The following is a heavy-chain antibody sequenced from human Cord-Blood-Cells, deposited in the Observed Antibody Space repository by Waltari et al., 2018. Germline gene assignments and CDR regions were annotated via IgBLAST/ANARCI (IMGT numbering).Heavy chain of an antibody. CDR1: GGSISSSSYY. Sequence: QLQLQESGPGLVQPSETLSLTCTVSGGSISSSSYYWGWIRQPPGKGLEWIGSIYYSGSTYYNPSLKSRVTISVDTSKNQFSLKLSSVTAADTAVYYCASTREYYYDSSGYYNAFDIWGQGTMVTVSS. V-gene: IGHV4-39*01. CDR3: ASTREYYYDSSGYYNAFDI. CDR2: IYYSGST. J-gene: IGHJ3*02. D-gene: IGHD3-22*01.